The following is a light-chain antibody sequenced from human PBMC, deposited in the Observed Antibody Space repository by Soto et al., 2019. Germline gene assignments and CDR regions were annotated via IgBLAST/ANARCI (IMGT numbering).Light chain of an antibody. CDR3: QQYNNWPQT. V-gene: IGKV3-15*01. Sequence: EIVMTQTPATLSVSPGERATLSCRASQSVSSNLAWYQQKPGQAPRLLIYGASTRATGIPARFSSSGSGTECTLTLSSLQAEDIAGYYCQQYNNWPQTFGQGTKVEIK. CDR2: GAS. CDR1: QSVSSN. J-gene: IGKJ1*01.